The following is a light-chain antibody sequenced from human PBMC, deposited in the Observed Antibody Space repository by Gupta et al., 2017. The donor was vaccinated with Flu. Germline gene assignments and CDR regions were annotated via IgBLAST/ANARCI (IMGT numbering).Light chain of an antibody. J-gene: IGLJ1*01. Sequence: QSVLTQPSSVPGATGQRVTISCTGNSSNIGAGYDVHWYQQLPGTAPKLLMYGNSNRPSGVPDRFSGSKSGTSASLAITGLQAEDEADYYCQSYDSSLSGYVFGTGTKVTVL. CDR1: SSNIGAGYD. V-gene: IGLV1-40*01. CDR3: QSYDSSLSGYV. CDR2: GNS.